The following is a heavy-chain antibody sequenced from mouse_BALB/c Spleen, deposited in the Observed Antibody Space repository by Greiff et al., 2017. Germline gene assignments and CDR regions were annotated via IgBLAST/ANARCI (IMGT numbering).Heavy chain of an antibody. CDR3: ARAYDGYSLAY. Sequence: VQLVESGPGLVAPSQSLSITCTVSGFSLTSYGVHWVRQPPGKGLEWLGVIWAGGSTNYNSALMSRLSISKDNSKSQVFLKMNSLQTDDTAMYYCARAYDGYSLAYWGQGTLVTVSA. J-gene: IGHJ3*01. CDR1: GFSLTSYG. CDR2: IWAGGST. V-gene: IGHV2-9*02. D-gene: IGHD2-3*01.